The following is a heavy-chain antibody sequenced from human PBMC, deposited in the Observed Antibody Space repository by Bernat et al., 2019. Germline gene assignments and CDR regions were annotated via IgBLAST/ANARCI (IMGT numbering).Heavy chain of an antibody. Sequence: QVQLVESGGGVVQPGRSLRLSCAASGFTFSSYGMHWVRQAPGKGLEWVAVIWFDGSNKYYADSVKGRFTISRDSFKNTLYLQVNSLRAEDTAVYYCARSDYYDVSGYRGIYFDYWGQGTLVTVSS. CDR1: GFTFSSYG. V-gene: IGHV3-33*01. CDR3: ARSDYYDVSGYRGIYFDY. CDR2: IWFDGSNK. J-gene: IGHJ4*02. D-gene: IGHD3-22*01.